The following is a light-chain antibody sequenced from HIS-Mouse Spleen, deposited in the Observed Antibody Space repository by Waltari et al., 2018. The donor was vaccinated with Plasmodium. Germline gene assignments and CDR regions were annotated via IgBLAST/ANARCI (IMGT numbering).Light chain of an antibody. CDR2: AAS. V-gene: IGKV1-9*01. J-gene: IGKJ2*01. Sequence: DIQLTQSPSFLSASVGDRVTIPCRASQGISSYLAWYQQKPGKAPKLLIYAASTLQSGVPSRFSGSGSGTEFTLTISSLQPEDFETYYCQQLNSYPYTFGQGTKLEIK. CDR1: QGISSY. CDR3: QQLNSYPYT.